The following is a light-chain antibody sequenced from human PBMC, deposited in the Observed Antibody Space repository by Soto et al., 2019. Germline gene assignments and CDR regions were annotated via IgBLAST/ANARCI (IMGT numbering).Light chain of an antibody. V-gene: IGKV3-20*01. CDR1: QSVSSIY. J-gene: IGKJ2*01. Sequence: EIVLTQSPGTLSLSPGERATLSCRASQSVSSIYLAWYQQKPGQAPRLLIHGAASRATGISDRFSGSGSGTDFTLTISSLEPEDFAVYFCQQYGGSPLYTLGQGNKRQI. CDR2: GAA. CDR3: QQYGGSPLYT.